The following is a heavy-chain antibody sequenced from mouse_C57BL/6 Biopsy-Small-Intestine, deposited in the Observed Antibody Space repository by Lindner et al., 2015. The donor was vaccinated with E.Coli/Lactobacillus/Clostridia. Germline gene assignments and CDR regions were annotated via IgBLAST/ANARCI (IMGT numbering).Heavy chain of an antibody. Sequence: VQLQESGPELVKPGASVKISCKASGYAFSSSWMNWVKQRPGKGLEWIGRIYPGDGDTNYNGKFKGKATLTADKSSSTAYMQLSSLTSEDSAVYFCARSSSYRAMDYWGQGTSVTVSS. CDR3: ARSSSYRAMDY. CDR1: GYAFSSSW. J-gene: IGHJ4*01. D-gene: IGHD1-1*01. V-gene: IGHV1-82*01. CDR2: IYPGDGDT.